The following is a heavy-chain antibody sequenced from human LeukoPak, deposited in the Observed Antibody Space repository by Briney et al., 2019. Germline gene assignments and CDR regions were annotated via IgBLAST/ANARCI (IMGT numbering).Heavy chain of an antibody. J-gene: IGHJ4*02. CDR2: IRGDGREQ. CDR3: AKVAVAGHY. Sequence: AGGSLRLSCAASGFTLSNFWTTWVRQAPGKGLEWVANIRGDGREQNYVASVKGRFTISRDNAQNSLYLQMNSLRAEDTAVYYCAKVAVAGHYWGQGTLVTVSS. D-gene: IGHD6-19*01. CDR1: GFTLSNFW. V-gene: IGHV3-7*03.